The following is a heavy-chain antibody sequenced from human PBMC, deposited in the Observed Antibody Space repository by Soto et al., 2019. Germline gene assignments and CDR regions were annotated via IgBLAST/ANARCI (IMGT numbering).Heavy chain of an antibody. Sequence: QVQLVESRGGVVQPGRSLRLSCAASGFIFSTYTMHWVRQAPGKGLEWLTVMSYDGSQKYYADSVKGRLTISRDNSKNTLYLQMTSLRAEDTAVYHCAIAKSSSWHNFDYWGQGTQVTVSS. V-gene: IGHV3-30-3*01. CDR2: MSYDGSQK. D-gene: IGHD6-13*01. CDR3: AIAKSSSWHNFDY. J-gene: IGHJ4*02. CDR1: GFIFSTYT.